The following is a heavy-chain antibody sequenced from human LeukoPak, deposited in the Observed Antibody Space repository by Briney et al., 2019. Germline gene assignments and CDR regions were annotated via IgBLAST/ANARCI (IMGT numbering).Heavy chain of an antibody. CDR1: GGSISNYY. CDR3: ARLPRRRYYYYYMDV. J-gene: IGHJ6*03. Sequence: PSETLSLTCTVSGGSISNYYRTWIRQPPGKGLEWIAYIYSSGGSDSNPSLKSRLTISVDKSKNQFSLKLSSVTAADTARYYCARLPRRRYYYYYMDVWGKGTAVTVSS. V-gene: IGHV4-4*09. CDR2: IYSSGGS.